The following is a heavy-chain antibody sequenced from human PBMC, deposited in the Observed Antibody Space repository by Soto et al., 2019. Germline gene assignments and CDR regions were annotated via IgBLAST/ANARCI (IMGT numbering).Heavy chain of an antibody. J-gene: IGHJ4*02. D-gene: IGHD5-12*01. V-gene: IGHV4-39*01. CDR2: IYHSGST. CDR3: ARGPYMDIVATVYFDY. CDR1: GGSISSSSYY. Sequence: SETLSLTCTVSGGSISSSSYYWGWIRQPPGKGLEWIGSIYHSGSTYYNPSLKSRVTISVDTSKNQFSLKLSSVTAADTAVYYCARGPYMDIVATVYFDYWGQGTLVTVSS.